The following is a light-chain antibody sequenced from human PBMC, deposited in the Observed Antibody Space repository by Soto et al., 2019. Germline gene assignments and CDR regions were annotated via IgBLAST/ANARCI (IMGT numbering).Light chain of an antibody. J-gene: IGKJ1*01. CDR2: GAS. CDR1: QSVSSSY. CDR3: KQYGTYPWT. Sequence: EIVLTQSSGTLSLSPGERATLSCRASQSVSSSYLAWYQQKPGQAPRLLIYGASSRATGIPDRFSGSGSGTEFTHTISSLRPDDFATYYCKQYGTYPWTFGQGTKV. V-gene: IGKV3-20*01.